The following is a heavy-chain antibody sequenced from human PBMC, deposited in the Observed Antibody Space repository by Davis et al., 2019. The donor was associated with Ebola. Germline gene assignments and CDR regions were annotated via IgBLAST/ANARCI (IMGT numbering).Heavy chain of an antibody. CDR1: GFTFSSYS. J-gene: IGHJ3*02. D-gene: IGHD1-26*01. CDR3: AKTRSYDAFDI. V-gene: IGHV3-21*04. Sequence: GESLKISCAASGFTFSSYSMNSVRQAPGKGLEWVSSFSSSSSYIYYADSVKGRFTISRDNSKNTLYLQMNSLRAEDTAVYYCAKTRSYDAFDIWGQGTMVTVSS. CDR2: FSSSSSYI.